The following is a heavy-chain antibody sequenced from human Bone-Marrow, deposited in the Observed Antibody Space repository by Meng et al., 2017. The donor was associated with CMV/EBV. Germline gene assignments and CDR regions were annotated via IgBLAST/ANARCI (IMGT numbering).Heavy chain of an antibody. Sequence: SISSSNGGNWVRQHPGRGREGIVENDQGGSTNNSPSLKRRVTISVDESKNQFTLKLSSVTAADTAVYYCARVRYRSASGYCFDYWGQGTLVTVSS. J-gene: IGHJ4*02. V-gene: IGHV4-4*02. CDR2: NDQGGST. CDR3: ARVRYRSASGYCFDY. D-gene: IGHD6-6*01. CDR1: SISSSNG.